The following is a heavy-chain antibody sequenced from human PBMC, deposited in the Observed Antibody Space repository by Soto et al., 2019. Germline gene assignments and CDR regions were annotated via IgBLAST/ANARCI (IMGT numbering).Heavy chain of an antibody. CDR3: ARETYYYGSGNLGY. CDR1: GFTFSSYS. D-gene: IGHD3-10*01. Sequence: EVQLVESGGGLVKPGGSLRLSCAASGFTFSSYSMNWVRKAPGKGLEWVPSISSSSRYIDYTGSLKGRFTISRDNAKNSLYLQRNSLRAEDTAVYYCARETYYYGSGNLGYWGQGTLVTVSS. J-gene: IGHJ4*02. V-gene: IGHV3-21*01. CDR2: ISSSSRYI.